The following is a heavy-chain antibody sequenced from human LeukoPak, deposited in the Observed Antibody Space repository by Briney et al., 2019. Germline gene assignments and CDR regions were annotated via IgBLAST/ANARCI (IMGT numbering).Heavy chain of an antibody. Sequence: GGSLRRSCAASGFTFSSYSMNWVRQAPGKGLEWVSSISSSSSYIYYADSVKGRFTISRDNAKNSLYLQMNSLRAEDTAVYYCARDRGTTVPYYFDHWGQGTLVTVSS. CDR3: ARDRGTTVPYYFDH. V-gene: IGHV3-21*01. J-gene: IGHJ4*02. CDR2: ISSSSSYI. D-gene: IGHD4-17*01. CDR1: GFTFSSYS.